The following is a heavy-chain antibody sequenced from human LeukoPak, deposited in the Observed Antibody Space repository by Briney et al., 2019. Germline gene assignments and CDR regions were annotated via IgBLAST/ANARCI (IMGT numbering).Heavy chain of an antibody. CDR3: ARALPTYCGGDCYGLIDY. CDR1: GGTFSSYA. J-gene: IGHJ4*02. CDR2: IIPIFGTA. Sequence: SVEVSCKASGGTFSSYAISWVRQAPGQGLEWMGGIIPIFGTANYAQKFQGRVTITADESTSTAYMELSSLRSEDTAVYYCARALPTYCGGDCYGLIDYWGQGTLVTVSS. D-gene: IGHD2-21*02. V-gene: IGHV1-69*13.